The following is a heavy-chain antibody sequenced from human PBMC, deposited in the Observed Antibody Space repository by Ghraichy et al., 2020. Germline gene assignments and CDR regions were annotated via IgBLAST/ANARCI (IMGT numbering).Heavy chain of an antibody. Sequence: GSLRLSCSVSGGSMSPFHWSWVRKSPGKGLEWIGNIFYTGTATYNSALKSRVTISIDTSTNQFSLKLRSMTAADTAVYYCARVMTSYCGGDCYSHYFAFWGQGTLVTVSS. J-gene: IGHJ4*02. CDR3: ARVMTSYCGGDCYSHYFAF. D-gene: IGHD2-21*02. CDR2: IFYTGTA. CDR1: GGSMSPFH. V-gene: IGHV4-59*01.